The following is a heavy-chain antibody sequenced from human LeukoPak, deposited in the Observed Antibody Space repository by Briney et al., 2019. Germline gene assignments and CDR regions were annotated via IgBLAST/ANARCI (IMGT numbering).Heavy chain of an antibody. J-gene: IGHJ3*02. CDR3: ARTLSSSWYLDAFDI. D-gene: IGHD6-13*01. V-gene: IGHV4-39*01. Sequence: PSETLSLTCTVSGGSIRSSYYYWGWIRQPPGKGLEWIGSIYYSGSTYYNPSLKSRVTISVDTSENQFSLKLSSVTAADTAVYYCARTLSSSWYLDAFDIWGQGTMVTVSS. CDR2: IYYSGST. CDR1: GGSIRSSYYY.